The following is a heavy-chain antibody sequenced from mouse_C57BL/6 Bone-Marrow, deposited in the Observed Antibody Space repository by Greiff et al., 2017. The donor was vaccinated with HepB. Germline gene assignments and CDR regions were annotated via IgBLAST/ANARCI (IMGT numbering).Heavy chain of an antibody. CDR2: ISSGSSTI. V-gene: IGHV5-17*01. CDR1: GFTFSDYG. Sequence: DVKLQESGGGLVKPGGSLKLSCAASGFTFSDYGMHWVRQAPEKGLEWVAYISSGSSTIYYADTVKGRFTISRDNAKNTLFLQMTSLRSEDTAMYYCVCGSSFYFDYWGQGTTLTVSS. J-gene: IGHJ2*01. D-gene: IGHD1-1*01. CDR3: VCGSSFYFDY.